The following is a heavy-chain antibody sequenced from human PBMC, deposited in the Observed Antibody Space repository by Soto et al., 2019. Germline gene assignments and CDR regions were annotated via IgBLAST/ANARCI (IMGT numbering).Heavy chain of an antibody. CDR3: ARGGPVSTSPAWLLLGYFDY. V-gene: IGHV4-31*02. CDR2: ISYTGAT. Sequence: WIWIRQFPGKGLEWIAYISYTGATYYNPSLKSRVTILADTSKNQFSLKLNSVTSADTAVYYCARGGPVSTSPAWLLLGYFDYWGQGTLVTVSS. J-gene: IGHJ4*02. D-gene: IGHD6-19*01.